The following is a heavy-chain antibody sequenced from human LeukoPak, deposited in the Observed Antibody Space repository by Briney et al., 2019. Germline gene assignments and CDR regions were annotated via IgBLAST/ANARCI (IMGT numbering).Heavy chain of an antibody. CDR3: ATSQTTSGRYGNAFDI. CDR2: IKQDGGEK. V-gene: IGHV3-7*01. Sequence: GGSLRLSXAASGFTFSTYWMSWVRQAPGKGLEWVANIKQDGGEKNYVDSVRGRFTISRDNAKNSLYLQMNSLRVEDTAVYYCATSQTTSGRYGNAFDIWGQGTMVTVSS. CDR1: GFTFSTYW. D-gene: IGHD6-19*01. J-gene: IGHJ3*02.